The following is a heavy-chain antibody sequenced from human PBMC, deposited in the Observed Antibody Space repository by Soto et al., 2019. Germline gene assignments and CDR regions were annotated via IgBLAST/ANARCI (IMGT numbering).Heavy chain of an antibody. V-gene: IGHV3-21*04. CDR2: ISSSSSYI. J-gene: IGHJ4*02. CDR3: ARDQSGTYYYDSSGYWVLND. Sequence: PGGSLRLSCAASGFTFSSYSMNWVRQAPGKGLEWVSSISSSSSYIYYADSVKGRFTISRDNAKNSLYLQMNSLRAEDTAVYYCARDQSGTYYYDSSGYWVLNDWGQGTLVTVS. CDR1: GFTFSSYS. D-gene: IGHD3-22*01.